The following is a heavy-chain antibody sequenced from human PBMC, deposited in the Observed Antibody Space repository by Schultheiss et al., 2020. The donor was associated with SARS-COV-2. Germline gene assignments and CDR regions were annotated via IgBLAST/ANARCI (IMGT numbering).Heavy chain of an antibody. V-gene: IGHV4-39*07. CDR3: ARDSYYDRTFDY. CDR2: INHSGST. D-gene: IGHD3-22*01. Sequence: SETLSLTCTVSGGSISSSSYYWGWIRQPPGKGLEWIGEINHSGSTNYNPSLKSRVTISVDTSKNQFSLKLSSVTAADTAVYYCARDSYYDRTFDYWGQGTLVTVSS. CDR1: GGSISSSSYY. J-gene: IGHJ4*02.